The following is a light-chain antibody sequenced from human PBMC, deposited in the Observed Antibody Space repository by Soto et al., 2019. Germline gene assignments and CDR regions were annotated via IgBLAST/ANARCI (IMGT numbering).Light chain of an antibody. Sequence: QSPLTKPASVSLTPGQSITMSCSGTSSDVGAYNYVSWYQQYPGKAPKLIIYDVSNRPSGVSCRFSGSKSGNTASLTISELQAEDEADYYCNSYAGTSYVFGTGTKVTVL. CDR1: SSDVGAYNY. V-gene: IGLV2-14*01. J-gene: IGLJ1*01. CDR2: DVS. CDR3: NSYAGTSYV.